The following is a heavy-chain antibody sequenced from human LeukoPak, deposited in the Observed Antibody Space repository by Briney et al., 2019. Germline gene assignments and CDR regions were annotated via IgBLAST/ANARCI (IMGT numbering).Heavy chain of an antibody. V-gene: IGHV3-23*01. CDR3: AKDPTYNWNPSYFDY. J-gene: IGHJ4*02. D-gene: IGHD1-20*01. Sequence: PGGSLRLSCAASGFTFSVYYMSWVRQAPGKGLEWVSAISGSGGSTYYADSVKGRFTISRDNSKNTLYLQMNSLRAEDTAVYYCAKDPTYNWNPSYFDYWGQGTLVTVSS. CDR2: ISGSGGST. CDR1: GFTFSVYY.